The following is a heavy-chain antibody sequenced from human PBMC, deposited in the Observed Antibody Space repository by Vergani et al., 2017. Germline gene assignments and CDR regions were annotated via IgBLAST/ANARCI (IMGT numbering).Heavy chain of an antibody. CDR2: IIPIFGTA. Sequence: QVQLVQSGAEVKKPGSSVKVSCKASGGTFSSYAISWVRQAPGQGLEWMGGIIPIFGTANYAQKFQGRVTITAEESTSTAYMELSSLRSEDTAVYYCARGTLTVTIRGWDYYYYYMDVWGKGTTVTVSS. CDR3: ARGTLTVTIRGWDYYYYYMDV. D-gene: IGHD4-11*01. J-gene: IGHJ6*03. V-gene: IGHV1-69*01. CDR1: GGTFSSYA.